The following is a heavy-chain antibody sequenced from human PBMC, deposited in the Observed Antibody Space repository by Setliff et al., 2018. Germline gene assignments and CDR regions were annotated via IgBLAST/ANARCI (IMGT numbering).Heavy chain of an antibody. V-gene: IGHV4-34*01. D-gene: IGHD3-3*01. J-gene: IGHJ6*03. CDR1: SGSFSGYY. CDR2: VNYSGST. Sequence: ASETLSLTCVVYSGSFSGYYWTWIRQPPGRGLEWIGEVNYSGSTKYNPSLKSRFTMSLDTSKKQISLRLRSVTAADTAVYYCARMSGFLYMDVWGKGTTVTVSS. CDR3: ARMSGFLYMDV.